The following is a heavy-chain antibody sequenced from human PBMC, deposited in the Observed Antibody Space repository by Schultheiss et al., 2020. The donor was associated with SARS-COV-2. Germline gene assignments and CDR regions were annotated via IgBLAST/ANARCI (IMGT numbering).Heavy chain of an antibody. Sequence: SETLSLTCTVSGGSISSYYWSWIRQPPGKGLEWIGSIYYSGSTYYNPSLKSRVTISVDRSKNQFSLKLSSVTAADTAVYYCAREYYSSSPRSIYYYYYGMDVWGQGTTVTVSS. CDR2: IYYSGST. J-gene: IGHJ6*02. D-gene: IGHD6-6*01. CDR3: AREYYSSSPRSIYYYYYGMDV. CDR1: GGSISSYY. V-gene: IGHV4-39*07.